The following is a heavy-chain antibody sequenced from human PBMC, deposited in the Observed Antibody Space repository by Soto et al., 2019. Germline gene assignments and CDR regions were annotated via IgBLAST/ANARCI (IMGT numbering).Heavy chain of an antibody. CDR3: ARDGGSTSFRRHAFDI. J-gene: IGHJ3*02. Sequence: GGSLRLSCAASGFTFSSYGMHWVRQAPGKGLEWVAVIWYDGSNKYYADSVKGRFTISRDNSKNTLYLQMNSLRAEDTAVYYCARDGGSTSFRRHAFDIWGQGTMVTVSS. D-gene: IGHD2-2*01. V-gene: IGHV3-33*01. CDR1: GFTFSSYG. CDR2: IWYDGSNK.